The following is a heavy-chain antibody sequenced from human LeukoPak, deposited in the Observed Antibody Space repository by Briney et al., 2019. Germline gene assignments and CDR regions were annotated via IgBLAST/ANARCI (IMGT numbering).Heavy chain of an antibody. CDR1: GFTFSSYG. J-gene: IGHJ4*02. D-gene: IGHD1-26*01. V-gene: IGHV3-30*18. CDR2: ISYDGSNK. CDR3: AKDVYSGSYWSFDY. Sequence: GGSLRLSCAASGFTFSSYGMHWVRQAPGKGLEWVAVISYDGSNKYYADSAKGRFTISRDNSKNTLYLQMNSLRAEDTAVYYCAKDVYSGSYWSFDYWGQGTLVTVSS.